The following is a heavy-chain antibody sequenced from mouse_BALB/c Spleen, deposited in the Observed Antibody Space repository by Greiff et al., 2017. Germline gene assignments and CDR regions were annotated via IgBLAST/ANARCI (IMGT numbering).Heavy chain of an antibody. CDR2: IYPGSGST. J-gene: IGHJ4*01. Sequence: QVQLQQPGAELVKPGTSVKLSCKASGYNFTSYWINWVKLRPGQGLEWIGDIYPGSGSTNYNEKFKSKATLTVDTSSSTAYMHLSILASEDSALYYCARCLLDAMDYWGQGTSVTVSS. CDR3: ARCLLDAMDY. D-gene: IGHD1-1*01. V-gene: IGHV1-55*01. CDR1: GYNFTSYW.